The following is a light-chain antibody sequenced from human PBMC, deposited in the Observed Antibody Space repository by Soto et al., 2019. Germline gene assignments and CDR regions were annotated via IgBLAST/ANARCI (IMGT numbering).Light chain of an antibody. V-gene: IGLV1-40*01. J-gene: IGLJ1*01. CDR2: GNN. CDR3: QSYESSSLSGFV. CDR1: GATSD. Sequence: QSVLTQPPSVSGAPGHRVTISCIGATSDVHWYQYLPGTAPKLLIYGNNNRPSGVPDRFSGSRSGTSASLAITGLQADDEADYYCQSYESSSLSGFVFGSGTKVTV.